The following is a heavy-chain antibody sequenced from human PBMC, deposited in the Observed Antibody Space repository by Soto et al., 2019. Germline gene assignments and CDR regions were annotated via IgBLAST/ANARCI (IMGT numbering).Heavy chain of an antibody. J-gene: IGHJ4*02. V-gene: IGHV3-23*01. Sequence: DVQLLESGGSLVQPGGSLRLSCAASGFTFNAYSLSWVRQAPGKGLEWVSAISTSGGSTYYADSVKGRFTISRDNSQNALYLQLNSLRAEDTDVYYCARPDGPTYNFRYWGQGTLVTVSS. D-gene: IGHD1-1*01. CDR1: GFTFNAYS. CDR2: ISTSGGST. CDR3: ARPDGPTYNFRY.